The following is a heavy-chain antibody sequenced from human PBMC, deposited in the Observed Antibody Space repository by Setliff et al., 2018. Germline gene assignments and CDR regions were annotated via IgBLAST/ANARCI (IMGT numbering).Heavy chain of an antibody. Sequence: GGSLRLSCAASGFIFTKYAMSWVRLAPGKGLEWVSAISGRDSSTYYADSVKGRFTISRDNAKNTLYLQMNSLRDEDTAVYYCARDRGSDSCRGCDYMDVWGKGTTVTVSS. J-gene: IGHJ6*03. CDR1: GFIFTKYA. CDR3: ARDRGSDSCRGCDYMDV. V-gene: IGHV3-23*01. D-gene: IGHD2-2*01. CDR2: ISGRDSST.